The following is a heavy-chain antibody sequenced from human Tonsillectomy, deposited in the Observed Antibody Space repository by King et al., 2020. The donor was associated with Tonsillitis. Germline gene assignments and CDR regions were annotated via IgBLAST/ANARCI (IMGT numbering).Heavy chain of an antibody. D-gene: IGHD3-3*01. Sequence: VQLQESGPGLVKPSETLSLTCTVSGGSISVYYWSWIRQPAGKGLEWIGRFYTSGSTNYNPSLKSRFTMSVDTSKSQFSLKLSSVTAADTAVYYCAGGFLEWNFDYWGQGTLVTVSS. CDR1: GGSISVYY. CDR3: AGGFLEWNFDY. CDR2: FYTSGST. V-gene: IGHV4-4*07. J-gene: IGHJ4*02.